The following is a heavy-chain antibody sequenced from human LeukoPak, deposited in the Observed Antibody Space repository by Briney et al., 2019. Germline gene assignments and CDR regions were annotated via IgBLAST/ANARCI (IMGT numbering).Heavy chain of an antibody. V-gene: IGHV3-48*03. J-gene: IGHJ4*02. CDR1: GFTFSNCE. Sequence: SGGSLRLSCAASGFTFSNCEMNWVRQPPGKRLEWVSYISSSGSTIFYADSVKGRFTISRDNAKNSLYLQMNSLRAEDTAVYYCARDGGYSGYVLYYFDYWGQGTLVTVSS. D-gene: IGHD5-12*01. CDR3: ARDGGYSGYVLYYFDY. CDR2: ISSSGSTI.